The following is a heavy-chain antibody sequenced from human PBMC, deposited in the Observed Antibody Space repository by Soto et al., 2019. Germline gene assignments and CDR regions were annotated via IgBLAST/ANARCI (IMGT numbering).Heavy chain of an antibody. D-gene: IGHD2-2*01. CDR3: ARQVVVVPAAIGWFDP. Sequence: SETLSLTCTFSGCSISSSSYYWGWIRQPPGKGLEWIGSIYYSGSTYYNPSLKSRVTISVDTSKNQFSLKLSSVTAADTAVYYCARQVVVVPAAIGWFDPWGQGTLVTVSS. CDR2: IYYSGST. J-gene: IGHJ5*02. CDR1: GCSISSSSYY. V-gene: IGHV4-39*01.